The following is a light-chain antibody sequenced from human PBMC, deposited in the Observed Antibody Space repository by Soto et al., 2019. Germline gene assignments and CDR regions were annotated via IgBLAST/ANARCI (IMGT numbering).Light chain of an antibody. CDR2: AAS. J-gene: IGKJ1*01. CDR1: QSVTNK. CDR3: QQYNTWPRT. Sequence: EMLMTQSPATLSVSPGERVSLSCWASQSVTNKLAWYQQRPGQPPRLLISAASTGAAGVPARFNAAGSGTVFTLTISSLQSEDFAIYYCQQYNTWPRTFGQGTKVDIK. V-gene: IGKV3D-15*01.